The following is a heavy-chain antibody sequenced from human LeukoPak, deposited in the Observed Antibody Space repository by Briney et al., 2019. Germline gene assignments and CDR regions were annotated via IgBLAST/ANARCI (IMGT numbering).Heavy chain of an antibody. CDR1: GFTFSSYW. CDR2: IKQDGSEK. V-gene: IGHV3-7*01. CDR3: AREFVSFDY. J-gene: IGHJ4*02. Sequence: GGSLRLSCEASGFTFSSYWMSWVRQAPGKGLEWVANIKQDGSEKYYVDSVKGRFTISRDNAKNSLYLQMNSLRAEDTAVYYCAREFVSFDYWGQGTLVTVSS.